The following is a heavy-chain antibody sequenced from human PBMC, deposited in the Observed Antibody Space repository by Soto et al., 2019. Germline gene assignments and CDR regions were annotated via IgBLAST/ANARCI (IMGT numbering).Heavy chain of an antibody. J-gene: IGHJ4*02. CDR3: TRRPYRSTSGGIDY. D-gene: IGHD2-15*01. V-gene: IGHV4-39*07. Sequence: PSETLSLTCTVSGDSITSNSYFWAWIRQPPGKGLEWIGSIYYSGTTYYNPSLKSRVTISVDRSKNQISLKVSSVTAADTAVYYCTRRPYRSTSGGIDYWGQGTLVTVSS. CDR1: GDSITSNSYF. CDR2: IYYSGTT.